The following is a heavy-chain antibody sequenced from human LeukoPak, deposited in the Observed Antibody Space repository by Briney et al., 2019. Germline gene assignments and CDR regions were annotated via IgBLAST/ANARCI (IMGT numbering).Heavy chain of an antibody. CDR2: INPSGGST. D-gene: IGHD2-15*01. J-gene: IGHJ4*02. Sequence: ASVKVSCKASGYTFTSYYMHWVRQAPGQGLEWMGIINPSGGSTSYAQKFQGRVTMTRDTSISTAYMDLSRLRSDDTAVYYCARPYCSGGSCHDYFDYWGQGTLVTVSS. CDR1: GYTFTSYY. V-gene: IGHV1-46*01. CDR3: ARPYCSGGSCHDYFDY.